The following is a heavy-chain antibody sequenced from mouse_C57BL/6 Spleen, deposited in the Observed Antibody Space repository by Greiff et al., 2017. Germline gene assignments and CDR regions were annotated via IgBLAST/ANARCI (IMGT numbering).Heavy chain of an antibody. CDR2: ISSGSSTI. CDR1: GFTFSDYG. J-gene: IGHJ4*01. D-gene: IGHD2-3*01. Sequence: EVKLMESGGGLVKPGGSLKLSCAASGFTFSDYGMHWVRQAPEKGLEWVAYISSGSSTIYYADTVKGRFTISRDNAKNTLFLQMTSLRSEDTAMYYCAPLSFMDYWGQGTLVTVSS. CDR3: APLSFMDY. V-gene: IGHV5-17*01.